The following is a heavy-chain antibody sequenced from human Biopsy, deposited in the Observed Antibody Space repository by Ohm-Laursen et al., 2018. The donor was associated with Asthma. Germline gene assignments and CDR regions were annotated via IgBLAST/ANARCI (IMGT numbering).Heavy chain of an antibody. Sequence: SLRLSCAASGFTFGNFWMSRVRQAPGKGLEWVSFIWYDGRKKTYADSVKGRFTISRDNSKNTLYLQMNSLRAEDTAVYYCARKIAARGGMGVWGQGTTVTVSS. CDR2: IWYDGRKK. D-gene: IGHD6-6*01. V-gene: IGHV3-33*08. J-gene: IGHJ6*02. CDR1: GFTFGNFW. CDR3: ARKIAARGGMGV.